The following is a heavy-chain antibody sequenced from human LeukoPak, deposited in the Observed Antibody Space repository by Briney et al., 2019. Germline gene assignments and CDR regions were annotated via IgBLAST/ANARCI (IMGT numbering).Heavy chain of an antibody. CDR3: ARGYYYYDSSGYSPFDY. J-gene: IGHJ4*02. CDR1: GYTFTSYD. CDR2: MNPNSGNT. Sequence: ASVKVSCKASGYTFTSYDINWVRQATGQALEWMGWMNPNSGNTGYAQKFQGRVTMTRNTSISTAYMELSSLRSEATAVYYCARGYYYYDSSGYSPFDYWGQGTLVTVSS. V-gene: IGHV1-8*01. D-gene: IGHD3-22*01.